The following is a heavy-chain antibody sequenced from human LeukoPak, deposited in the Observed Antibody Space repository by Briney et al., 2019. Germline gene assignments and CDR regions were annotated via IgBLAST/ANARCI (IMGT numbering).Heavy chain of an antibody. D-gene: IGHD4-17*01. Sequence: PGACLRLSCAASGFTFSSYAMTWVRQAPGKGLEWVSGISDSVGSTHYADSVKGRFTISRANSKNTLYLQMNSLRAEDTAVYYCAISTTGFDYCGQRTLVTVSS. CDR2: ISDSVGST. V-gene: IGHV3-23*01. CDR3: AISTTGFDY. J-gene: IGHJ4*02. CDR1: GFTFSSYA.